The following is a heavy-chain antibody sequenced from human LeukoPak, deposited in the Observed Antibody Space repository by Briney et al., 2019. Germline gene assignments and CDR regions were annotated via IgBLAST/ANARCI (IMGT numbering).Heavy chain of an antibody. D-gene: IGHD1-26*01. CDR2: IYYSGST. J-gene: IGHJ3*02. CDR1: GGSISSSSYY. Sequence: SETLSLTCTVSGGSISSSSYYWGWIRQPPGKGLEWIGSIYYSGSTYYNPSLKSRVTISVDTSKNQFSLKLSSVTAADTAVYYCARGSYSGSQLDAFDIWGQGTMVTVSS. V-gene: IGHV4-39*07. CDR3: ARGSYSGSQLDAFDI.